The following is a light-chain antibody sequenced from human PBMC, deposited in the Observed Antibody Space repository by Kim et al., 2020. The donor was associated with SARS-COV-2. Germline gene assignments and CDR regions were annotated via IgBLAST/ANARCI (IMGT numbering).Light chain of an antibody. J-gene: IGKJ2*01. V-gene: IGKV3-20*01. CDR1: QSVSSSY. CDR3: QQYGSSPPMYT. CDR2: GAS. Sequence: PGERATLSCRASQSVSSSYLAWYQQKPGPAPRLLIYGASSRATGIPDRFSGSGSGTDFTLTISRLEPEDFAVYYCQQYGSSPPMYTFGQGTKLEI.